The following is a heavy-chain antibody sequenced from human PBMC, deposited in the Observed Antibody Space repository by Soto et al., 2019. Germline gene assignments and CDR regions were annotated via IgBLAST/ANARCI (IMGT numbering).Heavy chain of an antibody. V-gene: IGHV1-3*01. Sequence: ASVKVSCKASGYTFTSYAMHWVRQAPGQRLEWMGWINAGNGNTKYSQKFQGRVTITRDTSASTAYMELSSLRSEDTAVYYCARKHGVAGRTYYFDYWGQGTLVTVSS. CDR2: INAGNGNT. D-gene: IGHD6-19*01. J-gene: IGHJ4*02. CDR1: GYTFTSYA. CDR3: ARKHGVAGRTYYFDY.